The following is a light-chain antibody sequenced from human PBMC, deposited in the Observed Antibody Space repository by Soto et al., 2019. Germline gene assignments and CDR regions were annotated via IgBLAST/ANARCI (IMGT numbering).Light chain of an antibody. J-gene: IGLJ1*01. V-gene: IGLV2-23*01. CDR3: FSYAGSTYV. Sequence: QSVLTQPASVSGSPGQSITISCTRTSRDGGSYNFVSWYQQYPGKVPKLMIYEGTKRPSGVSNRFSGSKSGNTASLTISGLHAEDEADYYCFSYAGSTYVFGTGTKVTVL. CDR2: EGT. CDR1: SRDGGSYNF.